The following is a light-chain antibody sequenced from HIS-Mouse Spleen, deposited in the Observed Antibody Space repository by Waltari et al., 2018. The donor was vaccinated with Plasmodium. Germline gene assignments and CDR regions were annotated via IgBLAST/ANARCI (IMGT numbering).Light chain of an antibody. CDR1: QGISSY. J-gene: IGKJ4*01. CDR2: AAS. V-gene: IGKV1-8*01. Sequence: AIRITQSPSSFSASTGNRVTTTCRASQGISSYLAWYQQKPGKAPKLLIYAASTLQSGVPSRFSGSGSGTDFTLTISCLQSEDFATYYCQQYYSYPPTFGGGTKVEIK. CDR3: QQYYSYPPT.